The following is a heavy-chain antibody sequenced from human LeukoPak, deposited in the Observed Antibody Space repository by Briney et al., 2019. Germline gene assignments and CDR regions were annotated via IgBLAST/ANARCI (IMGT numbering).Heavy chain of an antibody. CDR1: GFTFSSYD. Sequence: GGSLRLSCAASGFTFSSYDMHWVRKVTGRGLEWVSAIGIAGDTYYVGSVQGRFTISRENGKNSLFLQMNSLSAGDTAVYYCARDRLSNGAGWYFDLWGRGTLVTVSS. V-gene: IGHV3-13*04. CDR3: ARDRLSNGAGWYFDL. J-gene: IGHJ2*01. D-gene: IGHD2-8*01. CDR2: IGIAGDT.